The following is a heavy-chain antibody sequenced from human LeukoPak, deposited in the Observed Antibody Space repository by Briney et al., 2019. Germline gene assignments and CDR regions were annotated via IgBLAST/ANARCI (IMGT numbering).Heavy chain of an antibody. Sequence: GGSLRLSCAASGFTFSNYWMNRVRQAPGKGLEWVANVKQDGSEKYYVASVKGRFTISRDNAKNSLYLQMNSLRAEDTAVYYCATRYFDLWGRGTLVTVSS. J-gene: IGHJ2*01. V-gene: IGHV3-7*01. CDR1: GFTFSNYW. CDR2: VKQDGSEK. CDR3: ATRYFDL.